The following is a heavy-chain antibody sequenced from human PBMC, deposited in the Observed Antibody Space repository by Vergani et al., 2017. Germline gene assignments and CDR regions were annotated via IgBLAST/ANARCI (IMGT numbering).Heavy chain of an antibody. D-gene: IGHD3-16*02. J-gene: IGHJ6*02. CDR1: GFTFSSYW. V-gene: IGHV3-7*03. CDR2: IKQDGSEK. Sequence: EVQLVESGGGLVQPGGSLRLSCAASGFTFSSYWMSWVRQAPGKGLEWVANIKQDGSEKYYVDSVKGRFTISRDNAKNSLYLQMNSLRAEDTAVYYCARFGGVVGGSYRYTVPYYYYGMDVWGQGTTVTVSS. CDR3: ARFGGVVGGSYRYTVPYYYYGMDV.